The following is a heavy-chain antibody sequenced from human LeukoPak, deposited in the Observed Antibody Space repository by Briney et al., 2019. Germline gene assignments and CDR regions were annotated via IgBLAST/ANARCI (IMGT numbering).Heavy chain of an antibody. D-gene: IGHD1-26*01. Sequence: SETLSLTCTVSGGSISSYYWSWIRQPPGKGLEWIGYIYYSGSTNYNPSLKSRVTISVDTSKNQFSLKLSSVTAADTAVYYCARGPAGALGYWGQGTLVTVSS. CDR3: ARGPAGALGY. CDR2: IYYSGST. V-gene: IGHV4-59*01. CDR1: GGSISSYY. J-gene: IGHJ4*02.